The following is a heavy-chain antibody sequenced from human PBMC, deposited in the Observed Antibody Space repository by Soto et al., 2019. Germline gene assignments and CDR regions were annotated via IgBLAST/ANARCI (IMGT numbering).Heavy chain of an antibody. V-gene: IGHV3-43D*04. D-gene: IGHD3-3*01. CDR2: ISWDGSNR. CDR1: GFTFDGYA. J-gene: IGHJ4*02. CDR3: AKDISRGPTKNYDFWSGPDY. Sequence: PGGSLRLSCAASGFTFDGYAMHWVRQPPGKGLEWVSLISWDGSNRYYADSVQGRFTISRDNSKYSLYLEMNSLRPEDTALYYCAKDISRGPTKNYDFWSGPDYWGQGTLVTVSS.